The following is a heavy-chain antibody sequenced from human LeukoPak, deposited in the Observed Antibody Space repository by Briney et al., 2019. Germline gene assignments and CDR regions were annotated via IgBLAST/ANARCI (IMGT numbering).Heavy chain of an antibody. CDR1: GFTFSSYA. D-gene: IGHD3-3*01. CDR2: ITGSGGSA. CDR3: AKVSWSASDRHC. Sequence: GGSLRLSCAASGFTFSSYAMSWLRQAPGKGLDWVSGITGSGGSAFYADSVKGRFTISRDNSKNTLYLQMNSLRAEDTAVYYCAKVSWSASDRHCWGQGTLVTVSS. V-gene: IGHV3-23*01. J-gene: IGHJ4*02.